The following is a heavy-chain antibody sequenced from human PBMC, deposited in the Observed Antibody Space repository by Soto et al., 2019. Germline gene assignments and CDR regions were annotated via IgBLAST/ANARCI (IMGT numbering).Heavy chain of an antibody. CDR1: DGSMTSDSSL. CDR3: ARLGGYVSVGYYYLWDS. Sequence: QLQLQESGPGLVKPSETLSLTCRVSDGSMTSDSSLWGWIRQPPGKGLEWIRVFNHSGRTYHNLSPKGRATIAVYASRNQSSLKLTAMTAADTAVYYCARLGGYVSVGYYYLWDSWGQGTLVTVSS. D-gene: IGHD3-22*01. V-gene: IGHV4-39*01. CDR2: FNHSGRT. J-gene: IGHJ4*02.